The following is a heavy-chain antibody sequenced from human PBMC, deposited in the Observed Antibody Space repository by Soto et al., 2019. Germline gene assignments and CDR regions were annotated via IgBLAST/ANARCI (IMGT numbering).Heavy chain of an antibody. CDR1: GYTFTSYA. V-gene: IGHV1-3*01. Sequence: QVQLVQSGAEVKKPGASVKVSCKASGYTFTSYAMHWVRQAPGQRLEWMGWINAGNGNTKYSQKFQGRVTITRETSASTAYMELSSLRSEDTAVYYCAGSYGSGSYYNGRDAFDIWGQGTMVTVSS. D-gene: IGHD3-10*01. CDR2: INAGNGNT. J-gene: IGHJ3*02. CDR3: AGSYGSGSYYNGRDAFDI.